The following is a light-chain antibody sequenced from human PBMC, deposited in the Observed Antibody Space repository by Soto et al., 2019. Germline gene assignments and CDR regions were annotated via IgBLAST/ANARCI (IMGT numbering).Light chain of an antibody. Sequence: EIVLTQSPGTLSLSPGERATLSCRASQTVSSTYLVWYQQKPGQAPRLLIYGASSRATGIPDRFTGSGSGTGFTLTISRLEPEDSAVYYCQQYHSSPLTFGGGTKVEIK. V-gene: IGKV3-20*01. CDR3: QQYHSSPLT. J-gene: IGKJ4*01. CDR1: QTVSSTY. CDR2: GAS.